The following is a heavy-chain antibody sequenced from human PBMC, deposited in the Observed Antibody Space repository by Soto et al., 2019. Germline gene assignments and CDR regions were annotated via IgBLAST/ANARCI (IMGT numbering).Heavy chain of an antibody. CDR2: TYYSGST. J-gene: IGHJ4*02. CDR3: ARLSAYCGGDCYGGWYYFDY. D-gene: IGHD2-21*01. V-gene: IGHV4-39*01. Sequence: SETLSLTWTVSGGSISSSSYYWGWIRQPPGKGLEWIGSTYYSGSTYYNPSLKSRVTISVDTSKNQFSLKLSSVTAADTAVYYCARLSAYCGGDCYGGWYYFDYWGQGTLVTVSS. CDR1: GGSISSSSYY.